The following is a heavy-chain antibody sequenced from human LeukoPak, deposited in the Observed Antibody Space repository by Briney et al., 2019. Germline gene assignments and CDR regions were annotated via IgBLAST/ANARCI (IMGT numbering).Heavy chain of an antibody. CDR2: ITGDSAYI. D-gene: IGHD6-6*01. CDR3: ARLSSSFSIAAHIDY. J-gene: IGHJ4*02. Sequence: GGSLRLSCAASGFTFSTYAMNWVRQAPGEGLKWVSCITGDSAYIYYADSVKGRFTISRDNAKNSLYLQMNSLRAEDTAVYYCARLSSSFSIAAHIDYWGQGTLVTVSS. CDR1: GFTFSTYA. V-gene: IGHV3-21*01.